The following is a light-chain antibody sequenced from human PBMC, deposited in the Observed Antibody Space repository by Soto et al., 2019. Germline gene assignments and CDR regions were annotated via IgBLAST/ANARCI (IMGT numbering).Light chain of an antibody. CDR2: LNSAGSH. J-gene: IGLJ2*01. CDR3: QTWGTGIQV. Sequence: QPVLTQSPSASASLGASVKLTCTLSSGHSSYAIAWHQQHPEKGPRYLMKLNSAGSHSKGDGIPERFSGSSSGAERYLTISSLQSEDEADYYCQTWGTGIQVFGGGTQLTVL. CDR1: SGHSSYA. V-gene: IGLV4-69*01.